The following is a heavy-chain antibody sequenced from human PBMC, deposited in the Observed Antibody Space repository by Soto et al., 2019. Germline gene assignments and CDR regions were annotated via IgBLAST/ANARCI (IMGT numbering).Heavy chain of an antibody. CDR1: GFTFSSYS. D-gene: IGHD2-2*01. Sequence: GGSVRLSCAASGFTFSSYSIHWVRQAPGKGLVWVPRINSDGSSTTYADSVKGRFTISRDNAKNTLYLQMTSLRAEDTAVYYCARVSREVVPAAIDYWGQGT. V-gene: IGHV3-74*01. J-gene: IGHJ4*02. CDR2: INSDGSST. CDR3: ARVSREVVPAAIDY.